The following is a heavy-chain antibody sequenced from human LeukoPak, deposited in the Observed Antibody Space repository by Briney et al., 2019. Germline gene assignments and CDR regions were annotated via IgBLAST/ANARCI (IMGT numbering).Heavy chain of an antibody. CDR2: ISGSGGGK. Sequence: GGSLRLSCAASGFTLSNYGMSWVRQAPGKGLEWVASISGSGGGKNYADSVKGRFTISRDNAKNTLYLQMNSLRAEDTAVYFCAKRGVVIRVILVGFHKEAYYFDSWGQGALVTVS. J-gene: IGHJ4*02. CDR1: GFTLSNYG. D-gene: IGHD3-10*01. CDR3: AKRGVVIRVILVGFHKEAYYFDS. V-gene: IGHV3-23*01.